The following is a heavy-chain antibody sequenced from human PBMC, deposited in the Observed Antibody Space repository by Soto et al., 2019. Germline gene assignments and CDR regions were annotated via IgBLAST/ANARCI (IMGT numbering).Heavy chain of an antibody. V-gene: IGHV4-34*01. J-gene: IGHJ6*02. CDR3: ARLRFLEWLYYYYGMDV. Sequence: SATLSLTCAVYGGSFSGYYCSWIRQPPGKGLEWIGEINHSGSTNYNPSLKSRVTISVDTSKNQFSLKLSSVTAADTAVYYCARLRFLEWLYYYYGMDVWGQGTTVTVSS. D-gene: IGHD3-3*01. CDR1: GGSFSGYY. CDR2: INHSGST.